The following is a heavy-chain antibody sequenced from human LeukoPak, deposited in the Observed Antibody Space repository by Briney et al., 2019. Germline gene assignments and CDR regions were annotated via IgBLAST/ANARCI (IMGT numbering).Heavy chain of an antibody. CDR2: IYTSGST. CDR1: GGSISSYS. Sequence: PSETLSLTCTVSGGSISSYSWSWIRQPPGKGLDWIAYIYTSGSTNYNPSLKSRVTISVDTSKNQFSLKLSSVTAADTAVYYCARAARPRNYYYYYMDVWGNGTTVTVSS. CDR3: ARAARPRNYYYYYMDV. D-gene: IGHD6-6*01. V-gene: IGHV4-4*09. J-gene: IGHJ6*03.